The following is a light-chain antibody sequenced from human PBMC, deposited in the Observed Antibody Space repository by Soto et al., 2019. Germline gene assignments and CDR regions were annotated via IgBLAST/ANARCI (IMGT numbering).Light chain of an antibody. Sequence: DIQMTQSPSSLSASVGDRVTITCQASQDIRKYLSWYQQEPGKAPKLLIYGASNLEPGVPSRFSGGGSGTDSFFTISSLRPEDIATYYCQQYANVPYTFGRGTKLEIK. J-gene: IGKJ2*01. CDR3: QQYANVPYT. V-gene: IGKV1-33*01. CDR1: QDIRKY. CDR2: GAS.